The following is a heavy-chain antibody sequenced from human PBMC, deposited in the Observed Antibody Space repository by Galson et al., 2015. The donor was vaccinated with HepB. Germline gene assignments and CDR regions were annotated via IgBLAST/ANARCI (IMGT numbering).Heavy chain of an antibody. D-gene: IGHD5-24*01. CDR2: DGHSGD. V-gene: IGHV3-33*06. J-gene: IGHJ4*02. CDR3: AKRDGYNYGHGLDY. Sequence: SLRLSCAASGFTYTYYGFHWVRQAPGKGLEWLAYDGHSGDSYADSVKGRFTISRDNSKNTVHLQMNSLRAEDTAVYYCAKRDGYNYGHGLDYWGQGTLFTASS. CDR1: GFTYTYYG.